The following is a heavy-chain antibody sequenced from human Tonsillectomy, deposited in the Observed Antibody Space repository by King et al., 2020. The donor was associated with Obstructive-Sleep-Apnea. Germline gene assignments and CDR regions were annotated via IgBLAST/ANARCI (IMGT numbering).Heavy chain of an antibody. CDR2: IKQDGSEK. CDR1: GFIFSNYW. Sequence: VQLVESGGGLVQPGGSLRLSCAASGFIFSNYWMSWVRQAPGKGLEWVANIKQDGSEKYYVDSVKGRYTISRDNAKNSLYLQMNSPRVEDTAVYYCAGDDGPFSFYAMDVWGHGTSVTVSS. CDR3: AGDDGPFSFYAMDV. V-gene: IGHV3-7*03. J-gene: IGHJ6*02.